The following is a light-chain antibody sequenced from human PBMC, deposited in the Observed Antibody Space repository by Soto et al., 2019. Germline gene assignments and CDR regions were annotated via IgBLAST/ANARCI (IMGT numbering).Light chain of an antibody. CDR3: QPTYSTPYT. CDR1: QSISNY. V-gene: IGKV1-39*01. J-gene: IGKJ2*01. CDR2: ATP. Sequence: DLQMTQSPSSLSASVGDRVTITCRASQSISNYLNWYQQKPGKAPKLLIYATPSLQSGVPSRFSGSGSGTDFTLTISSLQPEDFATYFCQPTYSTPYTFGQGTKLEIK.